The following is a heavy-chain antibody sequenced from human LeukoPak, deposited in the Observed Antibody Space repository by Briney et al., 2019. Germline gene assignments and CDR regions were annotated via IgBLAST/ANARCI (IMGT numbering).Heavy chain of an antibody. CDR3: ARAGTRGDYDAFDI. CDR1: GFTVSSNY. Sequence: AGGSLRLSCAASGFTVSSNYMTWVRQAPGKGLEWVSVIYSGGSTYSADSVQGRFTISRDNSKNTPYLQMNSLRAEDTAVYYCARAGTRGDYDAFDIWGQGTMVTVPS. V-gene: IGHV3-53*01. D-gene: IGHD4-17*01. J-gene: IGHJ3*02. CDR2: IYSGGST.